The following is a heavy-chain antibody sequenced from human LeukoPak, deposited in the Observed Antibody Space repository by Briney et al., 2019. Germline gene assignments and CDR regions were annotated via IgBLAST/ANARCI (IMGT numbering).Heavy chain of an antibody. CDR2: IHESGNS. V-gene: IGHV4-59*08. J-gene: IGHJ6*03. D-gene: IGHD6-6*01. CDR1: GGSITNNY. CDR3: ARGTPAAARPLYYYMDV. Sequence: PSETLSLTCTVSGGSITNNYWAWIRQPPGKGLEWIGYIHESGNSNYNPSLRSRVTISIDMSKNQFSLKLTSVTAADTAVYYCARGTPAAARPLYYYMDVWGKGTTVTVSS.